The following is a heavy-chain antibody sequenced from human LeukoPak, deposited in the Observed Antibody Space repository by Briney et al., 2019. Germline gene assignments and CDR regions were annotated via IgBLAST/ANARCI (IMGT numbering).Heavy chain of an antibody. CDR2: ISSISSTI. J-gene: IGHJ6*02. CDR1: GFTFSSYS. D-gene: IGHD2-21*01. V-gene: IGHV3-48*02. Sequence: GGSLRLSCAASGFTFSSYSMNWVRQAPGEGLEWVSHISSISSTIYYADSVKGRFTISRDNAKNALYLQMNSLRDEDTAVYYCARDHSVNYYYGMDVWGQGTTVTVSS. CDR3: ARDHSVNYYYGMDV.